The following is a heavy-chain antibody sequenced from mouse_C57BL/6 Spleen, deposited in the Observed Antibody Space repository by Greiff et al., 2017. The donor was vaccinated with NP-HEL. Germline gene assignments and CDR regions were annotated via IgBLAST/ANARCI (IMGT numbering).Heavy chain of an antibody. CDR3: AREYYSNYHWYFDV. CDR1: GYAFSSSW. D-gene: IGHD2-5*01. Sequence: VKLMESGPELVKPGASVKISCKASGYAFSSSWMNWVKQRPGKGLEWIGRIYPGDGDTKYNGKFKGKATLTADKSSSTAYMQLSSLTSEDSAVYFCAREYYSNYHWYFDVWGTGTTVTVSS. V-gene: IGHV1-82*01. CDR2: IYPGDGDT. J-gene: IGHJ1*03.